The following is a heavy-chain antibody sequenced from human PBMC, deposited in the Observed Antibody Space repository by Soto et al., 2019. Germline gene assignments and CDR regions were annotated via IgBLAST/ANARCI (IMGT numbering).Heavy chain of an antibody. Sequence: QVQLVQSGAEVKRPGSSVKVSCKASGDTFSFYSINWVRQAPGLGLEWMGRVNPILSMSNYAQRFQGRVTRTADKPPSTAYMELSGLRSEDTAMYYCATINGSGYRAVDYGCQGALSTVSS. J-gene: IGHJ4*02. CDR2: VNPILSMS. CDR1: GDTFSFYS. V-gene: IGHV1-69*04. CDR3: ATINGSGYRAVDY. D-gene: IGHD3-10*01.